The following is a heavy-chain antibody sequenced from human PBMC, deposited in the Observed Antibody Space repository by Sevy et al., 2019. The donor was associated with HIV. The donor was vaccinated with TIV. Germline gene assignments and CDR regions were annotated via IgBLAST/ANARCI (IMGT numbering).Heavy chain of an antibody. CDR3: AKGDRTFYGLDV. CDR2: ISGSGGST. J-gene: IGHJ6*02. D-gene: IGHD2-15*01. Sequence: GSLRLSCAASGFTFSTYAMSWVRQAPGKGLEWVSGISGSGGSTYYADSLKGRFTIFRDNSKNTLSLQMNSLRAEDTAVYYCAKGDRTFYGLDVWGQRTTVTVSS. CDR1: GFTFSTYA. V-gene: IGHV3-23*01.